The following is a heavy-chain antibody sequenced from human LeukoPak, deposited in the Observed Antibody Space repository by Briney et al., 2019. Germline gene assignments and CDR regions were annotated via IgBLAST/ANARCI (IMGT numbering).Heavy chain of an antibody. Sequence: SVKVSCKASGGTFSSYAISWVRQAPGQGLEWMGGIIPIFGTANYAQKFQGRVTITADESTSTAYMELSSLRSEDTAVYYCARLKYCTNGVCYAGFDYWGQGTLVTVSS. CDR1: GGTFSSYA. D-gene: IGHD2-8*01. CDR3: ARLKYCTNGVCYAGFDY. J-gene: IGHJ4*02. V-gene: IGHV1-69*13. CDR2: IIPIFGTA.